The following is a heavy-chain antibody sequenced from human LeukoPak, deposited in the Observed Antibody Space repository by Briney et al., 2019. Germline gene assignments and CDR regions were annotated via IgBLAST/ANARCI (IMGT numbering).Heavy chain of an antibody. D-gene: IGHD3-3*01. Sequence: SETLSLTCAVYGGSFSGYYWSWIRQPPGKGLEWIGEINHSGSTNYNPSLKSRVTISVDTSKNQFSLKLSSVTAADTAVYYCARGLYDFWSGGIKYYFDYWGQGTLVTVSS. CDR3: ARGLYDFWSGGIKYYFDY. CDR1: GGSFSGYY. J-gene: IGHJ4*02. CDR2: INHSGST. V-gene: IGHV4-34*01.